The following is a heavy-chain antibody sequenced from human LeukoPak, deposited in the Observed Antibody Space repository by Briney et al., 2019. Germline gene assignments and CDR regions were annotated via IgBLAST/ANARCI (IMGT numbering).Heavy chain of an antibody. V-gene: IGHV4-4*09. D-gene: IGHD2-21*01. J-gene: IGHJ4*02. CDR1: GVSMSAYQ. Sequence: SETLSLTCTVSGVSMSAYQWSWVRQSPEKGLEWIGCINTKGETSYNPSLKSRVTTSVDTSESQFSLRLTSVTAADTAVYYCATSNDAKIAPFDHWGQGTPVTVSS. CDR2: INTKGET. CDR3: ATSNDAKIAPFDH.